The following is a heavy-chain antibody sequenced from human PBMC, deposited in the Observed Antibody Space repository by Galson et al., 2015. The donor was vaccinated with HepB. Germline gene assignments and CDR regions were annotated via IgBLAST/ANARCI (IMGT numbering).Heavy chain of an antibody. D-gene: IGHD3-22*01. CDR2: ISAYNGNT. CDR1: GYAFTNYG. J-gene: IGHJ4*02. Sequence: SAKFLCQASGYAFTNYGISWVRQAPGQGLEWMGWISAYNGNTNYAQKLQGRVTMTTDTSTSTAYMELRILRSDDTAVYYCASSYDSSGPRGDYWGQGTLVTVSS. V-gene: IGHV1-18*01. CDR3: ASSYDSSGPRGDY.